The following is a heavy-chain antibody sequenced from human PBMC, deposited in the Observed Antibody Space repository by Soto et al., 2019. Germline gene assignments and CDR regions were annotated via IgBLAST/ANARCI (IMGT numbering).Heavy chain of an antibody. CDR1: GFTFSSYG. CDR3: ARAAQELIAAAGTGDY. D-gene: IGHD6-13*01. Sequence: QVQLVESGGGVVQPGRSLRLSCAASGFTFSSYGMHWVRQAPGKGLEWVAVIWYDGSNKYYADSVKGRFTISRDNSKNTLYLQMNSLRAEDTAVYYCARAAQELIAAAGTGDYCGQGTLVTVSS. CDR2: IWYDGSNK. J-gene: IGHJ4*02. V-gene: IGHV3-33*01.